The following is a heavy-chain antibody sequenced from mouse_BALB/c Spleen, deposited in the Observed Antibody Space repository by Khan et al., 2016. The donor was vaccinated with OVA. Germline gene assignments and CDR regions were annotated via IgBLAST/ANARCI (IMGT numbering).Heavy chain of an antibody. D-gene: IGHD1-1*02. V-gene: IGHV1S81*02. J-gene: IGHJ3*01. CDR2: INPSDGGT. Sequence: QVQLQQSGAELVKPGASVKLSCKASGYTFTSYYMYWVKQRPGQGLEWIGGINPSDGGTNFNEKFKSKATLTVDKSSSTAYIQLSSLTSEDSAVYYCTRSWWAAFAYWGQGTLVTVSA. CDR1: GYTFTSYY. CDR3: TRSWWAAFAY.